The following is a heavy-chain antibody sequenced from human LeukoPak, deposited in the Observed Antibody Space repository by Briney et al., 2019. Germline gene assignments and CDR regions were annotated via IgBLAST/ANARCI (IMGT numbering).Heavy chain of an antibody. D-gene: IGHD3-16*02. V-gene: IGHV4-61*02. J-gene: IGHJ3*02. CDR2: IYNSGST. Sequence: SQTLSLTCTVSGGSISSGTYYWSWIRQPAGKGLEWIGRIYNSGSTNYNPSLKSRVTISVDTSKNQFSLKLSSVTAADTAVYYCARMPYDYVWGSYRYRSDPDAFDIWGQGTMVTVSS. CDR3: ARMPYDYVWGSYRYRSDPDAFDI. CDR1: GGSISSGTYY.